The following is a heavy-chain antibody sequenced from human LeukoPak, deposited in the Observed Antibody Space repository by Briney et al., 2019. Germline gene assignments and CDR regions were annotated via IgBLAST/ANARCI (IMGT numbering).Heavy chain of an antibody. CDR1: GYTFTGYY. D-gene: IGHD3-22*01. Sequence: ASVKVSCKASGYTFTGYYMHWVRQAPGQGLEWMGRINPNSGGTNYAQKFQGRVTMTRDTSISTAYMELSRLRSDDTAVYYCARLSTIVVVINEWDAFVIWGQGTMVTVSS. V-gene: IGHV1-2*06. CDR3: ARLSTIVVVINEWDAFVI. CDR2: INPNSGGT. J-gene: IGHJ3*02.